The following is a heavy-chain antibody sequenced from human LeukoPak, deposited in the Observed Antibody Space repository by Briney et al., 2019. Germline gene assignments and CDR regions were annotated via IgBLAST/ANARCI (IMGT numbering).Heavy chain of an antibody. D-gene: IGHD6-6*01. V-gene: IGHV1-18*01. CDR1: GYTFTSYG. Sequence: ASVKVSCKASGYTFTSYGISWVRQAPGQGLEWMGWISAYNGDTNYAQKLQGRVTMTTDTSTSTAYMELGSLRSDDTAVYYCARDISNIVARPSPLFDYWGQGTLVTVSS. CDR3: ARDISNIVARPSPLFDY. CDR2: ISAYNGDT. J-gene: IGHJ4*02.